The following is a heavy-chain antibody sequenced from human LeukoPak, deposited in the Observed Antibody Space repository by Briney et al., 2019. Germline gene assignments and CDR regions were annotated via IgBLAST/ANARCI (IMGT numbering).Heavy chain of an antibody. J-gene: IGHJ5*02. CDR2: IYYSGST. CDR1: GGSISSXX. D-gene: IGHD2-15*01. CDR3: AREHCSGGSCYSGWFDP. V-gene: IGHV4-59*01. Sequence: SETLSLTCTVSGGSISSXXXXXXXEPPGXXLXWXGYIYYSGSTNYNPSLKSRVTISVDTSKNQFSLKLSSVTAADTAVYYCAREHCSGGSCYSGWFDPWGQGTLVTVSS.